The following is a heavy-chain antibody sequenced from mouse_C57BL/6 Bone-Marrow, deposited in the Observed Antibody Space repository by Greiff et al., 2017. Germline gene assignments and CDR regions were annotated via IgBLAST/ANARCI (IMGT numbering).Heavy chain of an antibody. CDR3: TSITTVVAPFDY. Sequence: QVHVKQSGAELVRPGASVTLSCKASGYTFTDYEMHWVKQTPVHGLEWIGAIDPETGGTAYNQKFKGKAILTADKSSSTAYMGLRSLTSEDSAVYYCTSITTVVAPFDYWGQGTTLTVSS. CDR1: GYTFTDYE. D-gene: IGHD1-1*01. V-gene: IGHV1-15*01. J-gene: IGHJ2*01. CDR2: IDPETGGT.